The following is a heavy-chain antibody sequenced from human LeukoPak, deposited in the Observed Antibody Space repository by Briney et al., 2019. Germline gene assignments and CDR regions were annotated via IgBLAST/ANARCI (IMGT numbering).Heavy chain of an antibody. CDR2: INHSGST. J-gene: IGHJ4*02. CDR1: GGSFSGYY. CDR3: ARERRFGHRIDY. V-gene: IGHV4-34*01. D-gene: IGHD3-10*01. Sequence: SETLSLTCAVYGGSFSGYYWSWIRQPPGKGLEWIGEINHSGSTNYNPSLKSRVTISVDTSKNQFSLKLSSVTAADTAVYYCARERRFGHRIDYWGQGTLVTVSS.